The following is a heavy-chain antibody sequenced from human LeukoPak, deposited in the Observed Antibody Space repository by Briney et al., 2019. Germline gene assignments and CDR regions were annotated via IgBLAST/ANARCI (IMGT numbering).Heavy chain of an antibody. V-gene: IGHV1-2*02. Sequence: ASVKVSCKASGYTFTGYYMHWVRQAPGQGLEWMGWMNPNSGDTKYAQKFQGRVTTTRDMSIGTAYLELSRLRSDDAAVYYCARSSGWLFDYRGQGTLVTVSS. J-gene: IGHJ4*02. CDR2: MNPNSGDT. CDR3: ARSSGWLFDY. CDR1: GYTFTGYY. D-gene: IGHD6-19*01.